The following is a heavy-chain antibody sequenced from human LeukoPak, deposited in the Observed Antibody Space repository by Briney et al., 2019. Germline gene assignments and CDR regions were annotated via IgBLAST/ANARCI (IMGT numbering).Heavy chain of an antibody. V-gene: IGHV4-34*01. D-gene: IGHD2-15*01. CDR2: INHSGST. CDR1: GGSFSGYY. Sequence: SETLSLTCAVYGGSFSGYYWSWIRQPPGKGVEWIGEINHSGSTNYNPSLKSRVTISVDTSKNQFSLKLSSVTAADTAVYYCARGASRSSIYCSGGSCYTLLYYWFDPWGQGTLVTVSS. J-gene: IGHJ5*02. CDR3: ARGASRSSIYCSGGSCYTLLYYWFDP.